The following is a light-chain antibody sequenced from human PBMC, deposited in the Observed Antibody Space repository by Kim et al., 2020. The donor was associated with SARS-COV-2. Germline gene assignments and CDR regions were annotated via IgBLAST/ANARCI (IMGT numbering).Light chain of an antibody. CDR2: GAS. Sequence: EIVLTQSPGTLSLSPGERATLSCRASQSVRSSYLAWYQQKPGQAPRLLIYGASSRATGIPDRFSGSGSGTDFTLTISRLEPEDFAVYYCQQCATSPWTFGQGTKVDIK. CDR1: QSVRSSY. CDR3: QQCATSPWT. J-gene: IGKJ1*01. V-gene: IGKV3-20*01.